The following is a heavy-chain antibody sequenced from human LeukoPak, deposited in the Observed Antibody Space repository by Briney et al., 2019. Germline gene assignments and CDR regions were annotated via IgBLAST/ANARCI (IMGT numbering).Heavy chain of an antibody. D-gene: IGHD3-22*01. Sequence: PSETLSLTCAVSHYSISSGFYWGWIRQPPGKGLEWIGSIYYSGSTSYNPSLKSRVTISVDTSKNQFSLKLSSVTAADTAVYYCARHKMGYYDSSGYHNWFDPWGQGTLVTVSS. CDR2: IYYSGST. CDR1: HYSISSGFY. V-gene: IGHV4-38-2*01. J-gene: IGHJ5*02. CDR3: ARHKMGYYDSSGYHNWFDP.